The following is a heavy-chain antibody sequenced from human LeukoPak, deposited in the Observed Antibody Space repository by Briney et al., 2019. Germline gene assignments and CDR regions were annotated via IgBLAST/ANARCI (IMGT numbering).Heavy chain of an antibody. J-gene: IGHJ4*02. CDR3: ASLSRLRILEWLSRYYFDY. D-gene: IGHD3-3*01. V-gene: IGHV4-39*07. CDR2: IYHSGST. Sequence: TSQTLSLTCTVSGGSISSGSYYWGWIRQPPGKGLEWIGSIYHSGSTYYNPSLKSRVTISVDTSKNQFSLKLSSVTAADTAVYYCASLSRLRILEWLSRYYFDYWGQGTLVTVSS. CDR1: GGSISSGSYY.